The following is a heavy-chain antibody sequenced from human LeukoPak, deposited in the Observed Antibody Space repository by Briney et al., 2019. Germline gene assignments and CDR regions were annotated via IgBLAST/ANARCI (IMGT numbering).Heavy chain of an antibody. D-gene: IGHD2-15*01. CDR1: GGSISSGDYY. CDR2: IYYGGST. Sequence: SETLSLTCTVSGGSISSGDYYWSWIRQPPGKGLEWIGYIYYGGSTYYNPSLKSRVTISVDTSKNQFSLKLSSVTAADTAVYYCARGGYCSGGSRYSVGDAFDIWGQGTMVTVSS. V-gene: IGHV4-30-4*01. CDR3: ARGGYCSGGSRYSVGDAFDI. J-gene: IGHJ3*02.